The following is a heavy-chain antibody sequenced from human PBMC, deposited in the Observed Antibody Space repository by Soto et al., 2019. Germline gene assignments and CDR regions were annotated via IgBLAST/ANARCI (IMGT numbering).Heavy chain of an antibody. V-gene: IGHV3-23*01. CDR1: GFTFSSFA. CDR2: ISDGGGST. Sequence: EVQLLESGGGLVQPGGSLRLSCAASGFTFSSFAMSWVRQAPGKGLEWVSAISDGGGSTYYTDSVKGRFTISRDNSKNTLYLQMNSLRAEDTAVYYCAKDFTEHSDYDSYWGQGTLVTVSS. CDR3: AKDFTEHSDYDSY. D-gene: IGHD5-12*01. J-gene: IGHJ4*02.